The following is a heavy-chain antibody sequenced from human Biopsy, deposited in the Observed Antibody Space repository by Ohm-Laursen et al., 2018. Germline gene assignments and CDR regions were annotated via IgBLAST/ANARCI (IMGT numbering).Heavy chain of an antibody. V-gene: IGHV3-9*01. CDR3: ALAAAQTVTHFDY. D-gene: IGHD4-17*01. Sequence: SLRLSCSAPGFNFNHYAMQWVRQVPGKGLEWVSSISWSNDNIHYADSVKGRFTISRDNAKNSLYLQMNSLRADDTAVYYCALAAAQTVTHFDYWGQGTLVTVSS. CDR1: GFNFNHYA. J-gene: IGHJ4*02. CDR2: ISWSNDNI.